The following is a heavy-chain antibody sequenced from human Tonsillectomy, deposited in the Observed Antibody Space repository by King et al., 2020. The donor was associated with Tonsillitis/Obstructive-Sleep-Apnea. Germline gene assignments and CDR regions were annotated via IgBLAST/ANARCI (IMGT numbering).Heavy chain of an antibody. CDR2: INHSGST. V-gene: IGHV4-34*01. CDR1: GGSFSGFY. CDR3: AATTVYVDY. Sequence: VQLQQWGAGLLKPSETLSLTCAVYGGSFSGFYWSWLRQPPGKGLEWIGEINHSGSTKYNPSLKSRVAILVDTSKNQFSLKLSSVTAADTAMYYCAATTVYVDYWGQGNLVTVSS. D-gene: IGHD4-17*01. J-gene: IGHJ4*02.